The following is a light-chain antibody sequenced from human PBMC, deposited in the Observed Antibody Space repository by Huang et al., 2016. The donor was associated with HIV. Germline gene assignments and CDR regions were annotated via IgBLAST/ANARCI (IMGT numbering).Light chain of an antibody. CDR3: QQFDNVPYS. J-gene: IGKJ2*03. V-gene: IGKV1-33*01. Sequence: DIQMTQSPSSLSASIGDRVTITCQASQDISNYLNWYQRKPGKAPKLLLYDATNSEAGVPSRFSGSGSGTDFTLTISRLQPEDFATYYCQQFDNVPYSFGQGTRLEIK. CDR1: QDISNY. CDR2: DAT.